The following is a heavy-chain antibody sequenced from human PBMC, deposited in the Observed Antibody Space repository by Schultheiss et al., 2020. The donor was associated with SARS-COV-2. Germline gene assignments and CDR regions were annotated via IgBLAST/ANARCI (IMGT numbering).Heavy chain of an antibody. CDR1: GGSISSSNW. CDR3: ARDVVGYYGSGSNYFDY. D-gene: IGHD3-10*01. V-gene: IGHV4-4*02. CDR2: IYHSGST. Sequence: SETLSLTCAVSGGSISSSNWWSWVRQPPGKGLEWIGEIYHSGSTNYNPSLKSRVTISVDTSKNQFPLKLSSVTAADTAVYYCARDVVGYYGSGSNYFDYWGQGTLVTVSS. J-gene: IGHJ4*02.